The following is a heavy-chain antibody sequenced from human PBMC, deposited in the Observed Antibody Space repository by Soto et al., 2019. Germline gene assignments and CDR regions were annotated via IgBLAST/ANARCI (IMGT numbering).Heavy chain of an antibody. D-gene: IGHD3-22*01. CDR1: GYTFTSYG. CDR2: ISAYDGYT. Sequence: QVQLVQSGAEVKKPGASVKVSCKASGYTFTSYGINWVRQAPGQGLEWLGWISAYDGYTNYAQILQGRVSMTTDTSTKTAYMELRSLRSDDTAMYYCARGGFYDSSGARNYYYYGMNVCGQGNTVTVSS. J-gene: IGHJ6*02. V-gene: IGHV1-18*01. CDR3: ARGGFYDSSGARNYYYYGMNV.